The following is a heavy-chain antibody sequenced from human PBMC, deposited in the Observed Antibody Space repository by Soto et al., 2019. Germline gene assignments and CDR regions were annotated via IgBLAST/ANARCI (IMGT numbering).Heavy chain of an antibody. CDR2: ISGTGSIS. Sequence: EVQLLESGGGFVQTGGSLGLSCAASGFTFGRSVMAWVRQAPGKGLEWVSAISGTGSISFYGDSVKGRFTVSRDNSKDTLYLHMGSLRADDTALYYCAKRAWLGDPPGGGFWGQGTLVTVSS. CDR1: GFTFGRSV. J-gene: IGHJ4*02. V-gene: IGHV3-23*01. CDR3: AKRAWLGDPPGGGF. D-gene: IGHD3-10*01.